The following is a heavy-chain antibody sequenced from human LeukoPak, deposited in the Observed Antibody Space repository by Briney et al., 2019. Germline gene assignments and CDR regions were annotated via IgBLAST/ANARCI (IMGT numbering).Heavy chain of an antibody. Sequence: SGGSLRLSCAASGFTFSSYWMHWVRQAPGKGLVWVSRINSDGSSTSYADSVKGRFTISRDNAKNTLYLQMNSLKAEDTAVYYCARSDYDFWSGPEYWGQGTLVTVSS. V-gene: IGHV3-74*01. CDR2: INSDGSST. J-gene: IGHJ4*02. D-gene: IGHD3-3*01. CDR3: ARSDYDFWSGPEY. CDR1: GFTFSSYW.